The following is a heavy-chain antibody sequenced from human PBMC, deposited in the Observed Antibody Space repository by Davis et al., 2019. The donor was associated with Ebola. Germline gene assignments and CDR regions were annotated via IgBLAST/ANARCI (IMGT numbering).Heavy chain of an antibody. D-gene: IGHD4-23*01. CDR2: INHSGST. CDR3: ARGYSGNPIAY. V-gene: IGHV4-34*01. CDR1: GGSFSGYY. J-gene: IGHJ4*02. Sequence: SETLSLTCTIYGGSFSGYYWSWIRQPPGKGLEWIGEINHSGSTNYNPSLKSRVTISVDTSKNQFSLKLSSATAADTAVYYCARGYSGNPIAYWGQGTLVTVSS.